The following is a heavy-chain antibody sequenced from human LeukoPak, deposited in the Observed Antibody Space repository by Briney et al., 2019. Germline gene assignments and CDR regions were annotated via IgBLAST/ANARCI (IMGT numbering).Heavy chain of an antibody. V-gene: IGHV1-24*01. Sequence: ASVKVSCKVSGYTLTELSMHWVRQAPGKGLEWMGGFDPEDGETICAQKFQGRVTMTEDTSTDTAYMELSSLRSEDTAVYYCATLYSNPVPYYGMDVWGQGTTVTVSS. CDR3: ATLYSNPVPYYGMDV. CDR2: FDPEDGET. D-gene: IGHD4-11*01. J-gene: IGHJ6*02. CDR1: GYTLTELS.